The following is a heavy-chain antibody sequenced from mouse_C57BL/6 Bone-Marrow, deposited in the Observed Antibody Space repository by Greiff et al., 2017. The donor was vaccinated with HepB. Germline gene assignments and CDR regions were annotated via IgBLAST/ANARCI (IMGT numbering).Heavy chain of an antibody. Sequence: QVQLQQPGTELVKPGASVKLSCKASGYTFTSYWMHWVKQRPGQGLEWIGNINPSNGGTNYNEKFKSKATLTVDKSSSTAYMQLSSLTSEDSAVYYCARAPYYYGSSYGYWYFDVWGTGTTVTVSS. CDR1: GYTFTSYW. CDR2: INPSNGGT. V-gene: IGHV1-53*01. J-gene: IGHJ1*03. CDR3: ARAPYYYGSSYGYWYFDV. D-gene: IGHD1-1*01.